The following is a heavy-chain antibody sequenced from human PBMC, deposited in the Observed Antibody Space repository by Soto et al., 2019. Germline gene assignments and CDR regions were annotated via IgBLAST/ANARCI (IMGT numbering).Heavy chain of an antibody. CDR2: ISWNSGSI. CDR1: GFTFDDYA. J-gene: IGHJ4*02. CDR3: AKDPALCWSRRYLYY. D-gene: IGHD6-13*01. V-gene: IGHV3-9*01. Sequence: EVQLVESGGGLVQPGRSLRLSCAASGFTFDDYAMHWVRQAPGKGLEWVSGISWNSGSIGYADSVKGRFTISRDKAKNTLYLQMNSLRAEDTALYYCAKDPALCWSRRYLYYWGQGTLVTVSS.